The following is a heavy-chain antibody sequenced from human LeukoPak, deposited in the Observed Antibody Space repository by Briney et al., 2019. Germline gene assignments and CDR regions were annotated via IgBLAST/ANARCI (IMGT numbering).Heavy chain of an antibody. Sequence: GGSLRLSCAASGFTFSSYWMSWVRQAPGKGLEWVANIKQDGSEKYYVDSVKGRFTISRDNAKNSLYLQMNSLRAEDTAVYYCARRPSEYYDSSGYYSYYYYYMDVWGKGTTVTVSS. V-gene: IGHV3-7*01. CDR1: GFTFSSYW. CDR3: ARRPSEYYDSSGYYSYYYYYMDV. J-gene: IGHJ6*03. CDR2: IKQDGSEK. D-gene: IGHD3-22*01.